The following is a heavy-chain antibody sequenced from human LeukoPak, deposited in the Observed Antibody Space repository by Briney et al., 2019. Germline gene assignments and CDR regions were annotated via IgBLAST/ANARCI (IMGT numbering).Heavy chain of an antibody. D-gene: IGHD4/OR15-4a*01. V-gene: IGHV3-23*01. CDR1: GFTFNNYA. J-gene: IGHJ4*02. CDR2: ISGDGDSP. CDR3: ARDPGAFPYFFDC. Sequence: GGSLRLSCAASGFTFNNYALTWVRQTPGKGLECVSAISGDGDSPYYADSVRGRFTISRDNSKNTLYLQMNSLRVEDTAVYFCARDPGAFPYFFDCWGQGTLVTVSS.